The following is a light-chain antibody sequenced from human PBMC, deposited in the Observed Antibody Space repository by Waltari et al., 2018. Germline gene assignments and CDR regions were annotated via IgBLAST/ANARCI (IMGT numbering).Light chain of an antibody. J-gene: IGLJ3*02. V-gene: IGLV1-44*01. CDR1: ASNIGNNG. CDR3: AAWDDSLNGRWV. CDR2: RSD. Sequence: QSVLTQPPSASGTPGQGVPLSCSGGASNIGNNGVNCYQQVPGKAPKLLIYRSDRRPAGVPDRFSGSKSGTSASLAISGLQSEDEADYYCAAWDDSLNGRWVFGGGTKVTVL.